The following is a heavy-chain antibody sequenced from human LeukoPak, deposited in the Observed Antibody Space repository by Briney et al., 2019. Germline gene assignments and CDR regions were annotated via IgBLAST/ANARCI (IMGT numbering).Heavy chain of an antibody. J-gene: IGHJ4*02. D-gene: IGHD3-22*01. V-gene: IGHV4-34*01. Sequence: SETLSLTCAVYGGSFSGYYWSWIRQPPGKGLEWIGEINHSGSTNYNPSLKSRVTISVDTSKNQFSLKLSSVTAADTAVYYCAGNYYDSSGDIWVDYWGQGTLVTVSS. CDR3: AGNYYDSSGDIWVDY. CDR1: GGSFSGYY. CDR2: INHSGST.